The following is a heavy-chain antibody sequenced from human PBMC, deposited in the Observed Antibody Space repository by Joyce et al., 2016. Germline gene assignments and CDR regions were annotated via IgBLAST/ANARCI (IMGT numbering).Heavy chain of an antibody. V-gene: IGHV3-30*18. D-gene: IGHD4-11*01. CDR3: AKPLTTVPWYFDY. CDR2: ISYDGSNT. J-gene: IGHJ4*02. Sequence: QVQLVESGGGVVQPGRCLRLSCVVSGFTHSSSGMHWVRQAPGKGLEWVALISYDGSNTYYADSVRGRFTISRDTSKKTLYLLLDSLRAEDTAVYFCAKPLTTVPWYFDYWGQGALVTVSS. CDR1: GFTHSSSG.